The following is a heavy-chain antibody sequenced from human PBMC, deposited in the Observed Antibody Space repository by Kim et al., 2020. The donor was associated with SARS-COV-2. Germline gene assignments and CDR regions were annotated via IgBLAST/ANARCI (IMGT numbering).Heavy chain of an antibody. V-gene: IGHV3-21*01. D-gene: IGHD2-15*01. J-gene: IGHJ2*01. CDR3: ARGRDCSWYWY. CDR1: GFAFGTHS. Sequence: GGSLRLSCAASGFAFGTHSMNWVRQAPGKGLEWVSSIGGTTNYIYYADSLKGRFTISRDNSKNSLYPQMDSLRAEDAGFFYCARGRDCSWYWY. CDR2: IGGTTNYI.